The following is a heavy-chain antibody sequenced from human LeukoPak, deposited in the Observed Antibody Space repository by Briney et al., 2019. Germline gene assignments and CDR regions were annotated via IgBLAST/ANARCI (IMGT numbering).Heavy chain of an antibody. D-gene: IGHD6-13*01. J-gene: IGHJ4*02. CDR2: ISYDGSDK. V-gene: IGHV3-30*01. CDR1: GFTFSSYY. CDR3: ANPTSSSWYYFDY. Sequence: GGSLRLSCAASGFTFSSYYMRWVRQTPGKGLEWVAVISYDGSDKYYADSVKGRFTISRDNSKHTLYLQMNSLGAEDTAVYYCANPTSSSWYYFDYWGLGTLVTVSS.